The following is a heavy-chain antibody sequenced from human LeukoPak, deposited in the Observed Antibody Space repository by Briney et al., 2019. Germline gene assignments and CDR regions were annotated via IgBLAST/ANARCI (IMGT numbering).Heavy chain of an antibody. V-gene: IGHV1-18*01. D-gene: IGHD3-10*01. CDR2: ISAYNGNT. CDR1: GYTFTSYG. CDR3: ARAGPPLLWFGELLSD. J-gene: IGHJ4*02. Sequence: ASVKVSCKASGYTFTSYGISWVRQAPGQGLEWMGWISAYNGNTNYAQKLQGRVTMTTDTSTSTAYMELRSLRSDDTAVYYCARAGPPLLWFGELLSDWGQGTLVTVSS.